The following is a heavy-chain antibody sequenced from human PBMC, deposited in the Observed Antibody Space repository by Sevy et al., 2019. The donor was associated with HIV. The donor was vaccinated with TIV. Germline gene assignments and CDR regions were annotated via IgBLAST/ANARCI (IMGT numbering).Heavy chain of an antibody. V-gene: IGHV4-59*01. Sequence: SETLSLTCTVSGGSISSYYWSWIRQPPGKGLEWIGYIYYSGSTNYNPSLKSRVTISVDTSKNQFSLKLSSVTAADTAVYYCARDDGYNDMLTSGYYYYGMDVWGQGTTVTVSS. CDR3: ARDDGYNDMLTSGYYYYGMDV. CDR1: GGSISSYY. J-gene: IGHJ6*02. D-gene: IGHD3-9*01. CDR2: IYYSGST.